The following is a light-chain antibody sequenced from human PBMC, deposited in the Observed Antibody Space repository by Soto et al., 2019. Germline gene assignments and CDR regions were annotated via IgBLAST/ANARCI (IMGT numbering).Light chain of an antibody. CDR3: KQYNNWTPWT. V-gene: IGKV3-15*01. CDR1: QSVSSN. J-gene: IGKJ1*01. Sequence: EIVMTQSPATLSVSPGERATLSCRASQSVSSNLAWYQQKPGQAPRLLIYGASTRATGIPARFSGSGSGTEFTLTISSLQSEDFEVYYCKQYNNWTPWTFGQGNKVEIK. CDR2: GAS.